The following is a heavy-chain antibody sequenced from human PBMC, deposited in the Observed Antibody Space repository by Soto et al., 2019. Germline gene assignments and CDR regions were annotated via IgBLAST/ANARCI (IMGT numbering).Heavy chain of an antibody. CDR3: AGRASFMVRGVIYNWFDP. Sequence: QVQLQESGPGLVKPSQTLSLTCTVSGGSISSGGYYWSWIRQHPGKGLEWIGYIYYSGSTYYNPSLNSRFTISVDTSKNQFSLKLSSVTAADTAVYYCAGRASFMVRGVIYNWFDPWGQGTLVTVSS. J-gene: IGHJ5*02. CDR1: GGSISSGGYY. CDR2: IYYSGST. V-gene: IGHV4-31*03. D-gene: IGHD3-10*01.